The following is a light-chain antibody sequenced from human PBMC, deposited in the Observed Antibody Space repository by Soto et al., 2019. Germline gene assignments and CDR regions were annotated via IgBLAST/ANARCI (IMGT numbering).Light chain of an antibody. CDR2: RAS. CDR1: PSVLYSSNNKNY. CDR3: QQYYSAPPT. Sequence: DIVMTQSPDSVTVALGERATINCRSSPSVLYSSNNKNYLAWYQQKSGQPPKLLIYRASTRESGVPDRFSGSGSGTDFTLTISSLQAEDVAVYYCQQYYSAPPTFGQGTKVDIK. J-gene: IGKJ1*01. V-gene: IGKV4-1*01.